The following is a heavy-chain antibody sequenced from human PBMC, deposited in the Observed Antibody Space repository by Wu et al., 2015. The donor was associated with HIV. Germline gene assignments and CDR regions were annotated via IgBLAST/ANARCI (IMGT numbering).Heavy chain of an antibody. Sequence: QDQLVQSGAEVKKPGASVKVSCMVSEYNLTELSIHWVRQAPGKGLEWMGGFAPEEGEKISAQKFQGRVTMTEDTSTNTAYLELSSLRSEDTAVYYCATVRGEYSGWTTKYYYYYMDVWGQGTTVTVSS. CDR2: FAPEEGEK. V-gene: IGHV1-24*01. D-gene: IGHD6-19*01. CDR3: ATVRGEYSGWTTKYYYYYMDV. CDR1: EYNLTELS. J-gene: IGHJ6*03.